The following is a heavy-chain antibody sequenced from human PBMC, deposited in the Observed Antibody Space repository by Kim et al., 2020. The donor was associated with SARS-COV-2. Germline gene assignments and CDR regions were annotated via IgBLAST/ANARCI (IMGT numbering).Heavy chain of an antibody. Sequence: GGSLRLSCAASGFTFSSYEMNWVRQAPGKGLEWVSYISSSGSTIYYADSVKGRFTISRDNAKNSLYLQMNSLRAEDTAVYYCARDSNPWEHSSGWGYWGQGTLVTVSS. V-gene: IGHV3-48*03. CDR3: ARDSNPWEHSSGWGY. CDR2: ISSSGSTI. CDR1: GFTFSSYE. D-gene: IGHD6-19*01. J-gene: IGHJ4*02.